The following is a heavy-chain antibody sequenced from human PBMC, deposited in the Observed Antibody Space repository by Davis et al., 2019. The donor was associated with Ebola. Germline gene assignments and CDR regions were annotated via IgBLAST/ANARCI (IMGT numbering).Heavy chain of an antibody. CDR2: INPSGGST. J-gene: IGHJ4*02. Sequence: ASVKVSCKASGYTFTSYYMHWVRQAPGQGLEWMGIINPSGGSTSYAQKFQGRVTMTRDTSTSPVYMELSSLRSEDTAVYYCAREWGYCSSTSCYKGHYFDYWGQGTLVTVSS. CDR1: GYTFTSYY. V-gene: IGHV1-46*01. D-gene: IGHD2-2*02. CDR3: AREWGYCSSTSCYKGHYFDY.